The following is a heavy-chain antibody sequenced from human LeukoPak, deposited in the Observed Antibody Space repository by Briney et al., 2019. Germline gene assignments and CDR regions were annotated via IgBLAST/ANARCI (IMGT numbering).Heavy chain of an antibody. CDR3: AKEHYYYDSSGYYAWY. J-gene: IGHJ4*02. D-gene: IGHD3-22*01. Sequence: GGSLRVSCAASGFTFSSHWMHWVRQAPGKGLVWVSRINSDGSRTSYADFVKGRFTISRDNAKNTLYLQMNSLRAEDTAVYYCAKEHYYYDSSGYYAWYWGQGTLVTVSS. CDR1: GFTFSSHW. V-gene: IGHV3-74*01. CDR2: INSDGSRT.